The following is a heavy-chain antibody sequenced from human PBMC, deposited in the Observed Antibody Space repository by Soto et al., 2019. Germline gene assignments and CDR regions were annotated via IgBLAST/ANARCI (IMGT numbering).Heavy chain of an antibody. Sequence: QVQLVESGGGLVKPGGSLRLSCAASGFTFSDYYMSWIRQAPGKGLEWVSYISSSGSTIYYADSVKGRFTISRDNAKNSLYLQMKSLRAEDTAVYYCASLIDFCSGYRRNPVDYWGQVTLVTVSS. CDR1: GFTFSDYY. J-gene: IGHJ4*02. CDR3: ASLIDFCSGYRRNPVDY. CDR2: ISSSGSTI. V-gene: IGHV3-11*01. D-gene: IGHD3-3*01.